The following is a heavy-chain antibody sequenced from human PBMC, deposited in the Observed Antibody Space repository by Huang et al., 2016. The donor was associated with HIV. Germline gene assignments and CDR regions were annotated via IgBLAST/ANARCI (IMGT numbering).Heavy chain of an antibody. CDR1: GYTFPTYA. CDR3: ARGPPPRWFDA. CDR2: INAGNGKT. J-gene: IGHJ5*02. V-gene: IGHV1-3*01. Sequence: QVQLVQSGAEVKKPGASVKVSCKASGYTFPTYAIQWVRPAPGQRLEWMGWINAGNGKTKYAQKFQDRVTITRDTSASTAYMELSSLRSEDTAVYYCARGPPPRWFDAWGQGTLVTVSS.